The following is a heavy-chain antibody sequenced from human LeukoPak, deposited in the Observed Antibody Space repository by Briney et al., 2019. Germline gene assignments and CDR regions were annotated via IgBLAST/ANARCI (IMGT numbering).Heavy chain of an antibody. V-gene: IGHV4-61*02. CDR3: ARDPDV. Sequence: PSETLSLTCTVSGGSISSGSYYWSWIRQPAGKGLEWIGRIYTSGSTNYSPSLKSRVTISVDTSKNQFSLKLSSVTAADTAVYYCARDPDVWGKGTTVTVSS. J-gene: IGHJ6*04. CDR1: GGSISSGSYY. CDR2: IYTSGST.